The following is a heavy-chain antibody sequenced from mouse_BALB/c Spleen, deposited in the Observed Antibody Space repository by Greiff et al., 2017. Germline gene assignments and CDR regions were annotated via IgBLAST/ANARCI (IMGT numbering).Heavy chain of an antibody. V-gene: IGHV5-17*02. CDR2: ISSGSSTI. J-gene: IGHJ3*01. Sequence: EVQVVESGGGLVQPGGSRKLSCAASGFTFSSFGMHWVRQAPEKGLEWVAYISSGSSTIYYADTVKGRFTISRDNPKNTLFLQMTSLRSEDTAMYYCARTTVVDGWFAYWGQGTLVTVSA. D-gene: IGHD1-1*01. CDR3: ARTTVVDGWFAY. CDR1: GFTFSSFG.